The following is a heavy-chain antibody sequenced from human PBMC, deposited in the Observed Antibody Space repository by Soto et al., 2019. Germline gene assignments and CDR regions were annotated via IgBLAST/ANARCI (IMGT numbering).Heavy chain of an antibody. CDR3: ARRYGPGFDY. CDR1: GGSISSYY. D-gene: IGHD4-17*01. V-gene: IGHV4-59*08. CDR2: IYYSGST. Sequence: TLSLTCTVSGGSISSYYWSWIRQPPGKGLEWIGYIYYSGSTNYNPSLKSRVTISVDTSKNQFSLKLSSVTAADTAVYYCARRYGPGFDYWGPGTLVTVS. J-gene: IGHJ4*02.